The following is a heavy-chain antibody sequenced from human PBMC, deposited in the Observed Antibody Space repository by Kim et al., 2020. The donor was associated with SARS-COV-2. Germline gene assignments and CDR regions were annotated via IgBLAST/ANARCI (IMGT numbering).Heavy chain of an antibody. J-gene: IGHJ4*02. CDR1: GFTFSNAW. CDR2: IKSKTDGGTT. D-gene: IGHD6-19*01. CDR3: TTESVADLFFDY. Sequence: GGSLRLSCAASGFTFSNAWMSWVRQAPGKGLEWVGRIKSKTDGGTTDYAAPVKGRFTISRDDSKNTLYLQMNSLKTEDTAVYYCTTESVADLFFDYWGQGTLVTVSS. V-gene: IGHV3-15*01.